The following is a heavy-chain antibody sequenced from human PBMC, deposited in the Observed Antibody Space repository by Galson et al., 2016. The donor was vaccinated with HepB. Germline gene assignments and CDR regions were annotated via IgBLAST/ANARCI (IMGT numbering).Heavy chain of an antibody. D-gene: IGHD2-2*01. CDR2: TSYDETQK. CDR3: VRDVFATGIPSAFDY. Sequence: SLRLSCAASGSTFNYYALHWVRQAPGKGLEWVATTSYDETQKFYADGVRGRFTISRDNAQNTLLLQMNSLTTQETAVYYCVRDVFATGIPSAFDYWGQGTPVTVSS. CDR1: GSTFNYYA. V-gene: IGHV3-30*04. J-gene: IGHJ4*02.